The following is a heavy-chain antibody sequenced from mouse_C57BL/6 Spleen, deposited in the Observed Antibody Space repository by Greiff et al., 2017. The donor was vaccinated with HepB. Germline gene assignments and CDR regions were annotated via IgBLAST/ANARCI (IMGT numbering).Heavy chain of an antibody. CDR2: ISSGSSTI. CDR1: GFTFSDYG. J-gene: IGHJ4*01. V-gene: IGHV5-17*01. D-gene: IGHD2-3*01. Sequence: EVKLMESGGGLVKPGGSLKLSCAASGFTFSDYGMHWVRQAPEKGLEWVAYISSGSSTIYYADTVKGRFTISRDNAKNTLFLQMTSLRSEDTAMYYCARGDGYPPYYAMDYWGQGTSVTVSS. CDR3: ARGDGYPPYYAMDY.